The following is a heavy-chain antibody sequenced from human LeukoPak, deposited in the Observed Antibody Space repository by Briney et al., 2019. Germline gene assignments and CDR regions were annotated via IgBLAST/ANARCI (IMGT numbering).Heavy chain of an antibody. CDR3: ARIGCSGGNCYGYYYYGMDV. V-gene: IGHV3-33*01. Sequence: GGSLRLSCAASGFTFSGYGMHWVRQAPGKGLEWVAIIWYDGSNKYFADSVKGRFTIPGDNSKNTLYLQMNSLRAEDTAVYYCARIGCSGGNCYGYYYYGMDVWGQGATVTVSS. D-gene: IGHD2-15*01. J-gene: IGHJ6*02. CDR2: IWYDGSNK. CDR1: GFTFSGYG.